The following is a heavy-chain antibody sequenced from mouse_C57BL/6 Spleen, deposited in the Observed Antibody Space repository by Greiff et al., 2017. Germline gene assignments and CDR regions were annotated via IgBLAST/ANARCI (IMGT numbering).Heavy chain of an antibody. CDR2: ISYDGSN. J-gene: IGHJ4*01. CDR1: GYSITSGYY. Sequence: EVKLEESGPGLVKPSQSLSLTCSVTGYSITSGYYWNWIRQFPGNKLEWMGYISYDGSNNYNPSLKNRISITRDTSKNQFFLKLNSVTTEDTATYYCARDGTSPYAMDYWGQGTPDTVSS. V-gene: IGHV3-6*01. D-gene: IGHD4-1*01. CDR3: ARDGTSPYAMDY.